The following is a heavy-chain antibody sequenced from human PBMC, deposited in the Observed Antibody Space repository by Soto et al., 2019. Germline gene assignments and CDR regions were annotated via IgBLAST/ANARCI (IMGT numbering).Heavy chain of an antibody. CDR3: AKDMRPDGVWDFDY. J-gene: IGHJ4*02. CDR1: GLPFSTYT. D-gene: IGHD4-17*01. Sequence: VQLLESGGGLEQPGGSLRLSFAASGLPFSTYTMAWVRQAPGRGPEWVAGVSQDGTAHYADSVKGRFTISRDNSRDTVYLQMITLRGEDTAVYYCAKDMRPDGVWDFDYWGQGTLVTVSS. V-gene: IGHV3-23*01. CDR2: VSQDGTA.